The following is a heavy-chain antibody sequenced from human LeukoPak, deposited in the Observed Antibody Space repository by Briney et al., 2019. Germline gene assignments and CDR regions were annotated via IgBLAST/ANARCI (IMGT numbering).Heavy chain of an antibody. J-gene: IGHJ4*02. D-gene: IGHD3-22*01. Sequence: GGSLRLSCGASGFTFSDYAMTWVRQAPGKGLEWVSTVSRSGGTTHYADSVKGRFTVSRDNSKNTLYVQMNSLRAEDTAVYYCASGGGGGDSSDSYYNFYDYWGQGTLVTVSS. CDR3: ASGGGGGDSSDSYYNFYDY. CDR1: GFTFSDYA. CDR2: VSRSGGTT. V-gene: IGHV3-23*01.